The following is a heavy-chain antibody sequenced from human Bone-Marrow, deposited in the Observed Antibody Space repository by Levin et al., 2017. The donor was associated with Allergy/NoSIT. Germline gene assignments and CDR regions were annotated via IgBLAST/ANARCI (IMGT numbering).Heavy chain of an antibody. CDR2: IGGSGTST. J-gene: IGHJ6*02. CDR3: AKGRTSAWFPDGYGLDV. CDR1: GYSFGSYA. V-gene: IGHV3-23*05. Sequence: GASVKVSCAGSGYSFGSYAMAWVRRAPGKGLEWVSGIGGSGTSTYYADSVKGRFTISRDNSRSTLYLHMSSLRVDDTAVYYCAKGRTSAWFPDGYGLDVWGHGTRVDVS. D-gene: IGHD6-19*01.